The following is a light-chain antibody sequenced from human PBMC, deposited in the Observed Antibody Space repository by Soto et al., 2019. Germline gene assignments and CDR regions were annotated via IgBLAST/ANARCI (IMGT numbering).Light chain of an antibody. J-gene: IGLJ2*01. CDR1: SSTIGAGYD. V-gene: IGLV1-40*01. CDR2: GNS. Sequence: QSVLTQPPSVSGAPGQRVTISCTGSSSTIGAGYDVHWYQQLPGTAPKLLIYGNSNRPSGVPDRFSGSKSGTSASLAITGLQADDEADYSCQSYDSSLSVVFGGGTKVTVL. CDR3: QSYDSSLSVV.